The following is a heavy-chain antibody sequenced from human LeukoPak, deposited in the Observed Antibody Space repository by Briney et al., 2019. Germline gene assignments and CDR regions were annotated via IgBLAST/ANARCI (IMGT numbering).Heavy chain of an antibody. V-gene: IGHV4-34*01. Sequence: SETLSLTCAVYGGSFSGYYWSWIRQPPGKGLEWIGEINHSGSTNYNPSLKSRVTISVDTSKNQFSLKLSSVTAADTAVYYCARLSTTVLNFDYWGQGTLVTVSS. CDR2: INHSGST. J-gene: IGHJ4*02. CDR3: ARLSTTVLNFDY. D-gene: IGHD4-17*01. CDR1: GGSFSGYY.